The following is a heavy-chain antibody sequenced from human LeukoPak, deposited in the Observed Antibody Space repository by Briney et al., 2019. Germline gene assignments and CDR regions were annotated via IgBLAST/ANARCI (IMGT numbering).Heavy chain of an antibody. CDR1: GGSFSGYY. CDR2: INHSGST. V-gene: IGHV4-34*01. D-gene: IGHD4-23*01. CDR3: ARWRVFNSVFDY. Sequence: PSETLSLTCAVYGGSFSGYYWSWIRQPPGKGLEWIGEINHSGSTNYNTSLKSRVTISVDTSKNQFSLKLSSVTAADTAVYYCARWRVFNSVFDYWGQGTLVTVSS. J-gene: IGHJ4*02.